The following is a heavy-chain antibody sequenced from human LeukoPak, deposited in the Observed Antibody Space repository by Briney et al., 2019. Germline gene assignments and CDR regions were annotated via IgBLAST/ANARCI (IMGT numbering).Heavy chain of an antibody. V-gene: IGHV3-23*01. D-gene: IGHD1-26*01. CDR1: GFTFSSYA. CDR2: ISGSGGST. CDR3: AKPTRGSGGYQFDY. J-gene: IGHJ4*02. Sequence: GGSLRLSCAASGFTFSSYAMSWVRQAPGKRLEWVSAISGSGGSTYYADSVKGRFTISRDNSKNTLYLQMNSLRAEDTAVYYCAKPTRGSGGYQFDYWGQGTLVTVSS.